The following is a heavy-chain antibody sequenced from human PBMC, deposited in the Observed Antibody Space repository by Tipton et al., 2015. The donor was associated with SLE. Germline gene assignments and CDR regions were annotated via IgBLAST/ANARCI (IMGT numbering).Heavy chain of an antibody. Sequence: SLRLSCASSGFTFSSHAMTWVRQAPGKGLEWVANIKYDGSAEYYVDSVEGRFTISRDNARNSLYLQMIGLRAEDTAVYYCTRSRRDGYSDSWGQGTLVTVSS. CDR2: IKYDGSAE. V-gene: IGHV3-7*03. D-gene: IGHD5-24*01. CDR3: TRSRRDGYSDS. J-gene: IGHJ4*02. CDR1: GFTFSSHA.